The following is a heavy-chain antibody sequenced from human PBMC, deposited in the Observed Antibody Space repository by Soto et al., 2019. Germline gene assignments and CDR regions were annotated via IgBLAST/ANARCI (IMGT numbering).Heavy chain of an antibody. D-gene: IGHD6-6*01. CDR2: ISSSSSYI. CDR3: ARVGGKLVPGFDY. J-gene: IGHJ4*02. Sequence: EVQLVESGGGLVKPGGSLRLSCAASGFTFSSYSMNWVRQAPGKGLEWVSSISSSSSYIYYADSVKGRFTISRDNAKNSLYLQMNSLRAEATAVYYCARVGGKLVPGFDYWGQGTLVTVSS. CDR1: GFTFSSYS. V-gene: IGHV3-21*01.